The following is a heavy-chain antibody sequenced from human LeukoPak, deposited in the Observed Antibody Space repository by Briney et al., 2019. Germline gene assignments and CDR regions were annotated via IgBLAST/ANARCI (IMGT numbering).Heavy chain of an antibody. CDR3: ARLSDYGEYYYYYYGMDV. Sequence: SETLSLTCTVSGGSISSSSYYWGWIRQPPGEGLEWIGSIYYSGSTYYNPSLKSRVTISVDTSKNQFSLKLSSVTAADTAVYYCARLSDYGEYYYYYYGMDVWGQGTTVTVSS. CDR1: GGSISSSSYY. V-gene: IGHV4-39*01. J-gene: IGHJ6*02. CDR2: IYYSGST. D-gene: IGHD4-17*01.